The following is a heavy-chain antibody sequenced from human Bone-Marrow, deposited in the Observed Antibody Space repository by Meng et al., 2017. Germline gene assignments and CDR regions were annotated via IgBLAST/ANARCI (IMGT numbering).Heavy chain of an antibody. CDR3: ARDLGWVLFDY. V-gene: IGHV3-74*01. CDR1: GFNFGDYQ. Sequence: GESLKISCGASGFNFGDYQMHWVRQSPGKGLEWISRIVSDGGITNYADSVKGRFTISRDNAKNTLYLQMNSLGADDTAVYYCARDLGWVLFDYGGQGALVTVSS. D-gene: IGHD3-3*01. CDR2: IVSDGGIT. J-gene: IGHJ4*02.